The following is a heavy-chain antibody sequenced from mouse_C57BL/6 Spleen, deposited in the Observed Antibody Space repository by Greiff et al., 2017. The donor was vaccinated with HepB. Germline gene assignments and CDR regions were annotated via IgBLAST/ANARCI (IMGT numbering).Heavy chain of an antibody. V-gene: IGHV1-26*01. Sequence: VHVKQSGPELVKPGASVKISCKASGYTFTDYYMNWVKQSHGKSLEWIGDINPNNGGTSYNQKFKGKATLTVDKSSSTAYMELRSLTSEDSAVYYCARMGYGYFYVWVTGTTVSVS. CDR2: INPNNGGT. J-gene: IGHJ1*03. CDR3: ARMGYGYFYV. CDR1: GYTFTDYY.